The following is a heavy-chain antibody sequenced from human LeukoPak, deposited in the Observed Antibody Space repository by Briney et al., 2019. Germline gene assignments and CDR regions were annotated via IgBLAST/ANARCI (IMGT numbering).Heavy chain of an antibody. CDR2: ISDGGSDT. D-gene: IGHD4-17*01. CDR3: AKALYGDYGRFDY. Sequence: GGSLRLSCAAFGFTFSTYAMSWVRQAPGKGLDWVSTISDGGSDTHYADSVKGRFTISRDDSKNTLYLQMNSLRAEDTAVYYCAKALYGDYGRFDYWGQGTLVTVSS. CDR1: GFTFSTYA. V-gene: IGHV3-23*01. J-gene: IGHJ4*02.